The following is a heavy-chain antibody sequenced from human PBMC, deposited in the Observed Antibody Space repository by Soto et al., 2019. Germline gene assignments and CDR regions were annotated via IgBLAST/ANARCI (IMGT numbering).Heavy chain of an antibody. CDR2: IYYSGST. D-gene: IGHD2-21*02. CDR3: ARDLWGYCGTDCYPLDV. J-gene: IGHJ6*02. CDR1: GGSISSGYYY. Sequence: TLSLTCTVSGGSISSGYYYWSWIRQPPGKGLEWIGYIYYSGSTYYNPSLKSRVTISVDTSKNQFSLKLNSVTAADTAVYYCARDLWGYCGTDCYPLDVWGQGTTVTVSS. V-gene: IGHV4-30-4*01.